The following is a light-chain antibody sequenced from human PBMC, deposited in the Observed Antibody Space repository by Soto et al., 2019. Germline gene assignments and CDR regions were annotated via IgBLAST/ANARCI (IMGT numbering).Light chain of an antibody. Sequence: DIQMTQSPSSLSAPVGDRVTITCQASQNINNYLNWYQQKPGRAPKLLIYDASNLEAGVPSRFRGSGSGTDSTFTISRLQPEDIATYYCQQYENLPTFGQGTRLEIK. J-gene: IGKJ5*01. CDR2: DAS. CDR3: QQYENLPT. V-gene: IGKV1-33*01. CDR1: QNINNY.